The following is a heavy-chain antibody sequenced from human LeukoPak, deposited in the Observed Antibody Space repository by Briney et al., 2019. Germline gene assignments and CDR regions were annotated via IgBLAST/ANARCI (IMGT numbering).Heavy chain of an antibody. D-gene: IGHD5-18*01. CDR3: ARGRGYSYGYALKTTPEDDY. CDR1: GYTFTGYY. V-gene: IGHV1-2*06. Sequence: ASVKVSCKASGYTFTGYYMHWVRQAPGQRLEWMGRINPNSGGTNYAQKFQGRVTMTRDTSISTAYMELSRLRSDDTAVYYCARGRGYSYGYALKTTPEDDYWGQGTLVTVSS. J-gene: IGHJ4*02. CDR2: INPNSGGT.